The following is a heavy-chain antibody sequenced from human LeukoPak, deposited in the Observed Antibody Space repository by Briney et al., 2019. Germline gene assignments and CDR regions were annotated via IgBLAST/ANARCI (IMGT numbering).Heavy chain of an antibody. V-gene: IGHV1-46*01. CDR1: GYTFTSYY. CDR3: ARDQVKFYYGSGSYNWFDP. Sequence: ASVTVSFKASGYTFTSYYMHWVRQTPGQGLEGMEIIKPSGRSTSYAQKFHVKVTITRETSTSTVYMELSSLRSEDTAVYYCARDQVKFYYGSGSYNWFDPWGQGTLVTVSS. CDR2: IKPSGRST. D-gene: IGHD3-10*01. J-gene: IGHJ5*02.